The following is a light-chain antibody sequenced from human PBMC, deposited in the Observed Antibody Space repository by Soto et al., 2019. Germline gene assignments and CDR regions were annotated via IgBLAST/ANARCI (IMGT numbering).Light chain of an antibody. J-gene: IGKJ1*01. CDR1: QGITNY. CDR2: AAS. CDR3: QKYNSALGT. V-gene: IGKV1-27*01. Sequence: DIQMTQTPSSLSASVGDRVTITCRASQGITNYLAWYQQKPGKVPKLLIYAASTLQSGVPSRFSGSGSGTDFTLTISSLQPEDVATYYCQKYNSALGTFGQGTKVEIK.